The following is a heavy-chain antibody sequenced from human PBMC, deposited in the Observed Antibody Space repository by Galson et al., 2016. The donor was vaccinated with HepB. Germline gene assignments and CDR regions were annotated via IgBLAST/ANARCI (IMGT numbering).Heavy chain of an antibody. CDR2: ITSSGGAI. CDR3: ARDIYGPTYFYYYVLDV. D-gene: IGHD2/OR15-2a*01. J-gene: IGHJ6*04. CDR1: GFTFASYG. V-gene: IGHV3-48*01. Sequence: SLRLSCAGSGFTFASYGMNWVRQAPGKGLEWVSYITSSGGAIYYTDSVKGRFTISRDNAKNSLYLQMNSLRAEDTAVYYCARDIYGPTYFYYYVLDVWGEGTTVTVSA.